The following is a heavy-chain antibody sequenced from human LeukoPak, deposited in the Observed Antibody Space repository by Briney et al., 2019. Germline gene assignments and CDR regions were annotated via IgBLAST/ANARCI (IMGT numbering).Heavy chain of an antibody. D-gene: IGHD2-15*01. J-gene: IGHJ5*02. CDR3: ARGGVGGCSAGTCPPNWFDP. CDR2: ISAYNRNT. CDR1: GYTFTNYG. Sequence: ASVKVFCKASGYTFTNYGVTWVRQAPGQGPEWMGWISAYNRNTNYAQKLQGRVTMTSDTSTRTAHPELGRLRSDDPALYYRARGGVGGCSAGTCPPNWFDPWGQGTLVTVSS. V-gene: IGHV1-18*04.